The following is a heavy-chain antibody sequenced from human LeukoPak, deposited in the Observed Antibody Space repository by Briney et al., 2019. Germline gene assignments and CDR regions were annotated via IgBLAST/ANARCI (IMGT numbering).Heavy chain of an antibody. CDR3: AKDIGNYGSGASD. D-gene: IGHD3-10*01. V-gene: IGHV3-9*03. CDR1: GFTFDDYA. J-gene: IGHJ4*02. CDR2: ITWNSGYI. Sequence: PGRSLRLSCAASGFTFDDYAMHWVRQAPGKGLEWVSGITWNSGYIGYADSVKGRFTISRDNAKNSLYLQMNSLRAEDMALYYCAKDIGNYGSGASDWGQGTLVTVSS.